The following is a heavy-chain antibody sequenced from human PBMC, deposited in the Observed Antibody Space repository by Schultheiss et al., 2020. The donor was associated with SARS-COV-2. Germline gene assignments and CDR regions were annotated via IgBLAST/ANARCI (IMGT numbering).Heavy chain of an antibody. J-gene: IGHJ6*02. CDR1: GFNFATYS. D-gene: IGHD6-19*01. Sequence: GGSLRLSCAASGFNFATYSINWVRQAPGKGLEWISSIDITSRYIYYADSVRGRFTVSRDNAESSLYLQMNSLRAEDTAVYYCARDRLIGWYVNGMDVWGQGTTVTVSS. CDR3: ARDRLIGWYVNGMDV. V-gene: IGHV3-21*01. CDR2: IDITSRYI.